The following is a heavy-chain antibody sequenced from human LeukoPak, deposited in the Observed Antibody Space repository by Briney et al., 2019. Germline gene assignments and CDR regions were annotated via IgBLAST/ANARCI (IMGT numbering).Heavy chain of an antibody. CDR3: ARVYVWSAYSSSSSFDY. CDR1: GGSISSGGYY. Sequence: SETLSLTCTVSGGSISSGGYYWSWIRQHPGKGLEWIGYIYYSGSTYYNPSLKSRVTISVDTSKNQFSLKLSSVTAADTAVYYCARVYVWSAYSSSSSFDYWGQGTLVTVSS. J-gene: IGHJ4*02. D-gene: IGHD6-6*01. V-gene: IGHV4-31*03. CDR2: IYYSGST.